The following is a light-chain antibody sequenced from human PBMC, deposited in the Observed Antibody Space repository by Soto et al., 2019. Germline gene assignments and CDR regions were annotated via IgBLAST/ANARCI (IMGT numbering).Light chain of an antibody. V-gene: IGLV1-47*02. CDR3: AAWDDSLSGYV. CDR2: SNN. CDR1: SSNIGSNY. J-gene: IGLJ1*01. Sequence: QSAVTQPPSASGTPGQSVTISCSGSSSNIGSNYVYWYQQLPGTAPKLLIYSNNQRPSGVPDRFSGSKSGTSASLAISGLRSEDEADYYCAAWDDSLSGYVFATGTKLTVL.